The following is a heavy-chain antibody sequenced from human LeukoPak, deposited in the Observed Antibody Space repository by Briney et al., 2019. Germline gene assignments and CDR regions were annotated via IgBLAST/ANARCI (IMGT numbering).Heavy chain of an antibody. J-gene: IGHJ4*02. Sequence: SETLSLTCAVYGGSFSGYYWSWIRQPPGKGLEWIGEINHSGSTNYNPSLKSRVTISVDTSKNQFSLKLSSVTAADTAVYYCARVFGYGSGSYYKPYSDYWGQGTLVTVSS. CDR3: ARVFGYGSGSYYKPYSDY. CDR1: GGSFSGYY. V-gene: IGHV4-34*01. D-gene: IGHD3-10*01. CDR2: INHSGST.